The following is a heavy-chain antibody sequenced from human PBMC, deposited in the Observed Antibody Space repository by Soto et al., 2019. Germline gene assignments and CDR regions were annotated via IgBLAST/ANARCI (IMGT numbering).Heavy chain of an antibody. V-gene: IGHV2-5*02. D-gene: IGHD2-21*01. CDR1: GFSLSTSGVG. J-gene: IGHJ4*02. Sequence: SGPTLVNPTQTLTLTCTFSGFSLSTSGVGVGWIRQPPGKALEWLALIYWDDDKRYSPSLKSRLTITKDTSKNQVVLTMTNMDPLDTATYYCARHHELAYCGGDCYSTYYFDYWGQGTLVTVSS. CDR3: ARHHELAYCGGDCYSTYYFDY. CDR2: IYWDDDK.